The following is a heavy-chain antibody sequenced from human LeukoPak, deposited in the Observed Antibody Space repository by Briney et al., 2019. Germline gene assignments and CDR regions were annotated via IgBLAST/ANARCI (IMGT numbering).Heavy chain of an antibody. V-gene: IGHV1-18*01. CDR3: ARESGSYLYYYYYYMDV. D-gene: IGHD1-26*01. CDR1: GYTFTSYG. CDR2: ISAYNGNT. J-gene: IGHJ6*03. Sequence: GASVKVSCKASGYTFTSYGISWVRQAPGQGLEWMGWISAYNGNTNYAQKLQGRVTMTTDTSTSTAYMEPRSLRSDDTAVYYCARESGSYLYYYYYYMDVWGKGTTVTVSS.